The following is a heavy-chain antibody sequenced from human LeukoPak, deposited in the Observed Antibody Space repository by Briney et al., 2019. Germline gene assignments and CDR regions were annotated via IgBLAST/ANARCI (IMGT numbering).Heavy chain of an antibody. V-gene: IGHV4-59*01. J-gene: IGHJ2*01. CDR3: ARDSGRSGHYWYFDL. D-gene: IGHD2-15*01. CDR2: IYYSGST. CDR1: GGSISSYY. Sequence: SETLSLTCTVSGGSISSYYWSWIRQPPGKGLEWIGYIYYSGSTNYNPSLKSRVTISVDTSKNQFSLKLSSVTAADTAVYYCARDSGRSGHYWYFDLWGRGTLVTVSS.